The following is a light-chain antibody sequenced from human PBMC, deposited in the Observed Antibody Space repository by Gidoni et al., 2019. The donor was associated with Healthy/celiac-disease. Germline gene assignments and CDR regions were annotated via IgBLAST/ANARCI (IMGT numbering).Light chain of an antibody. Sequence: DIEMTQSPSTLSASVGDRVTITCRASQSISSWLAWYQQKPGKAPKLLIYDASSLELGVPSRFSGSGSGTEFTLTISRLQPDDFATYSCQQYNSYSVTFGHGTKVEIK. CDR1: QSISSW. CDR3: QQYNSYSVT. J-gene: IGKJ1*01. V-gene: IGKV1-5*01. CDR2: DAS.